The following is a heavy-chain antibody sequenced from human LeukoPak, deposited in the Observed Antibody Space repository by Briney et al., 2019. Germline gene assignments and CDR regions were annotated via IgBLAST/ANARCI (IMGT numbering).Heavy chain of an antibody. D-gene: IGHD1-26*01. Sequence: PSETLSLTCTVSGGSISNTVHHWGWIRQPPGKGLEWIGSIYYSGSTYYNPSLKSRVTISVDTSKNQFSLKLSSVTAADTAVYYCARVRVGGSYGVDHWGQGTLVTVSS. J-gene: IGHJ4*02. CDR2: IYYSGST. CDR3: ARVRVGGSYGVDH. CDR1: GGSISNTVHH. V-gene: IGHV4-39*07.